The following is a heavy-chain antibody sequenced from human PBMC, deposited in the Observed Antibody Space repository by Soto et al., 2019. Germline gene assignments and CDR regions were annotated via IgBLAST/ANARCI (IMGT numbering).Heavy chain of an antibody. Sequence: EVHLVESGGTLVQPGGSLRLSCAASGFTISSYWMSWVRQAPGKGLEWVANIKQDGSERYYMGSVNGRFTISRDNAKNSLYLQMSSLTLEDTAVYYCARRDNGDDCGGQGTRVTNSS. CDR3: ARRDNGDDC. CDR1: GFTISSYW. CDR2: IKQDGSER. D-gene: IGHD5-12*01. V-gene: IGHV3-7*01. J-gene: IGHJ4*02.